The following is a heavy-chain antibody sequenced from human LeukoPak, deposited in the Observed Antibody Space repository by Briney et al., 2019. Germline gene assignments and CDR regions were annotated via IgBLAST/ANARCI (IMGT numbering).Heavy chain of an antibody. V-gene: IGHV4-34*01. CDR1: GGSFSGYY. Sequence: SETLSLTCAVYGGSFSGYYWSWIRQPPGKGLEWIGEINHSGSTNYNPSLKSRVTISVDTSKNQFSLKLSSVTAADTAVYYCASSLGRFGDLRRPLRYWGQGTLVTVSS. CDR2: INHSGST. CDR3: ASSLGRFGDLRRPLRY. J-gene: IGHJ4*02. D-gene: IGHD3-10*01.